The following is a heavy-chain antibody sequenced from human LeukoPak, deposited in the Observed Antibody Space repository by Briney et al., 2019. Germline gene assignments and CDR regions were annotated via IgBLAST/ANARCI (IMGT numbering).Heavy chain of an antibody. CDR3: AKGYDILTGYSPLDY. CDR2: ISSSSSYI. V-gene: IGHV3-21*01. Sequence: TGGSLRLSCAASGFTFSSYSMNWVRQAPGKGLEWVSSISSSSSYIYYADSVKGRFTISRDNAKNSLYLQMNSLRAEDTAVYYCAKGYDILTGYSPLDYWGQGTLVTVSS. J-gene: IGHJ4*02. CDR1: GFTFSSYS. D-gene: IGHD3-9*01.